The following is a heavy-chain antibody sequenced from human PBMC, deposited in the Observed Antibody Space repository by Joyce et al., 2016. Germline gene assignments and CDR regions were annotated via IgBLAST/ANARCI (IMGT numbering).Heavy chain of an antibody. Sequence: VQLVQSETELKRPGTAVRVSCKTSGYSFTSYHIHWVHQAPGHSLLWMGAINAGIGSTQSFLGFQNRLTLIRDTSARTVCMESNDVRSEDTTRCFCAVLWSQNGYYFHCWGQGTLVIVSS. CDR1: GYSFTSYH. J-gene: IGHJ4*02. V-gene: IGHV1-3*01. CDR3: AVLWSQNGYYFHC. D-gene: IGHD3-10*01. CDR2: INAGIGST.